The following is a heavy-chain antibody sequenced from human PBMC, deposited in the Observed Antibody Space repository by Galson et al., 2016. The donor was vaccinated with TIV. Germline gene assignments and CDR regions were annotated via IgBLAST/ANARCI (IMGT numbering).Heavy chain of an antibody. Sequence: SLRLSCAASGFTFDDYAMHWVRQAPGKGLEWVSGINWSGSQIDYADSERGRFTISRDNAENSLSLQRNSLRTDDTAFHYRAKDRGSMIEVLRDAFDLWGQGTMVTVST. CDR1: GFTFDDYA. CDR2: INWSGSQI. CDR3: AKDRGSMIEVLRDAFDL. V-gene: IGHV3-9*01. D-gene: IGHD3-22*01. J-gene: IGHJ3*01.